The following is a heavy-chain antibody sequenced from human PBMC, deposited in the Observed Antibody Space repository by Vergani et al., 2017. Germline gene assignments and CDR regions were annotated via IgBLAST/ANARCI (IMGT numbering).Heavy chain of an antibody. J-gene: IGHJ6*03. CDR3: SRVSGKQPPYYYYYMAV. V-gene: IGHV4-59*01. D-gene: IGHD6-13*01. CDR1: GGSISSYY. CDR2: TYYSGST. Sequence: QVQLQESGPGLVKPSETLSLTCTVSGGSISSYYWSWIRQPPGKGLEWIGFTYYSGSTNYNPSLKSRVTISVDTSKNQCSRKLSSVTAADTAVYYCSRVSGKQPPYYYYYMAVWSKGTTVTVYS.